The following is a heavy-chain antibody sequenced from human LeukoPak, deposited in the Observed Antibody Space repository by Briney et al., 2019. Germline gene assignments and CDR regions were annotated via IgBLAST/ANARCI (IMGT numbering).Heavy chain of an antibody. Sequence: PGGSLRLSCAASGFSFSNYGMHWVRQAPGKGLEWVAIISYDGSNNYYADSVKGRFTISRDNSKNTLYLQMNSPRAEDTAVYYCAKEWPWEYFYYGMNVWGQGTTVTVSS. D-gene: IGHD1-26*01. CDR3: AKEWPWEYFYYGMNV. V-gene: IGHV3-30*18. CDR1: GFSFSNYG. CDR2: ISYDGSNN. J-gene: IGHJ6*02.